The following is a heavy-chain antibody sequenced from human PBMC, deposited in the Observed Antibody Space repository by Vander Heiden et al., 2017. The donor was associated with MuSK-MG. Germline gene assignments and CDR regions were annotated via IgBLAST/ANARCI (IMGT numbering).Heavy chain of an antibody. V-gene: IGHV4-59*13. J-gene: IGHJ4*02. CDR3: SKAENWNYGFY. D-gene: IGHD1-7*01. CDR2: INSRGST. Sequence: QVQLQESGPGLVKPSETLSRTCLVSAGFIITYHRSWIRQPPGKGLEWIGYINSRGSTIVNTSLKSRVTIFVEMSKNQFSLTLRYVVAGDTALYYCSKAENWNYGFYWGQGTLVTVSS. CDR1: AGFIITYH.